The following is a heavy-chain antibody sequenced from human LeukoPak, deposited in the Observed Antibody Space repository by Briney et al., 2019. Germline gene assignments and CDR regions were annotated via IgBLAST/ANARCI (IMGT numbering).Heavy chain of an antibody. CDR2: LIPIFGTA. Sequence: SVKVSCKASGGTFSSYAISWVRQAPGQGLEWMGGLIPIFGTANYAQKFQGRDTITADKSTSTAYMELSSLRSEDTAVYYCARGPFVVVSAIPDYFDYWGQGTLVTVSS. V-gene: IGHV1-69*06. J-gene: IGHJ4*02. CDR1: GGTFSSYA. CDR3: ARGPFVVVSAIPDYFDY. D-gene: IGHD2-21*02.